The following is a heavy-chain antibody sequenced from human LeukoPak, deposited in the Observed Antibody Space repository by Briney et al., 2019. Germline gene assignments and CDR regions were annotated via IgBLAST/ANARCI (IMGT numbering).Heavy chain of an antibody. CDR3: ARDRGTYDFDY. V-gene: IGHV3-74*01. Sequence: GGSLRLSCAASGFTFSDSWMRWVRHAPGKGLVWVSGIYSDGSITSYADSVKGRFTISRDNGKNTLYLQMNSLRAEDTAVYYCARDRGTYDFDYWGQGTLVTVSS. CDR1: GFTFSDSW. CDR2: IYSDGSIT. D-gene: IGHD1-1*01. J-gene: IGHJ4*02.